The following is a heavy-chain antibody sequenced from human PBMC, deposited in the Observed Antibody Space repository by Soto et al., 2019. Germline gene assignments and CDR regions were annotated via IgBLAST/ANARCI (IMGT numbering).Heavy chain of an antibody. J-gene: IGHJ5*02. D-gene: IGHD6-13*01. V-gene: IGHV3-30*01. CDR1: GFSLYSYV. CDR3: VRDLGSSDLEP. Sequence: QAQLVESGGGVVQPGGSLRLSCVASGFSLYSYVIHWVRQTPGKGLQWVAVISIDGTRTYYADSVKGRFTVSRDNSKNTQYLQMYGMTIEDTAIYYCVRDLGSSDLEPWGQGTLVTVSS. CDR2: ISIDGTRT.